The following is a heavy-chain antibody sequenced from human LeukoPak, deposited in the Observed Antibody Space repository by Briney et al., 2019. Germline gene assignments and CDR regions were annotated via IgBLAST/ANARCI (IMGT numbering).Heavy chain of an antibody. CDR2: IGSAGDI. J-gene: IGHJ2*01. V-gene: IGHV3-13*01. CDR3: ARGFLPGPDTTLIWGYFDL. D-gene: IGHD1-1*01. CDR1: GFTFRNYD. Sequence: GGSLRLSCAASGFTFRNYDMHWVRQATGKGLECVSTIGSAGDIYYSDSVKGRFTISRENAKNSLYLQMNSLRAGDTAVYYCARGFLPGPDTTLIWGYFDLWGRGTLVTVSS.